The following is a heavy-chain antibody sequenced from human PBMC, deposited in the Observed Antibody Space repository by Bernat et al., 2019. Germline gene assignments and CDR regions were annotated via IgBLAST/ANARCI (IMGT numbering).Heavy chain of an antibody. CDR3: ASTVYGSGSYYTYYYYYMDV. V-gene: IGHV4-4*02. CDR2: IYHSGST. CDR1: GGSISSSNW. Sequence: QVQLQESGPGLVKPSGTLSLTCAVSGGSISSSNWWSWVRQPPGKGLEWIGEIYHSGSTNYNPSLKSRVTISVDKSKNQFSLKLSSVTAADTAVYYCASTVYGSGSYYTYYYYYMDVWGKGTTVTVSS. J-gene: IGHJ6*03. D-gene: IGHD3-10*01.